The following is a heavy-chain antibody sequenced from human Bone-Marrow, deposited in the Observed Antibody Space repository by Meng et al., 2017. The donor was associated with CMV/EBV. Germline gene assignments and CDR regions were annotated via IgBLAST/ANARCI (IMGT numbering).Heavy chain of an antibody. V-gene: IGHV3-53*01. J-gene: IGHJ6*02. Sequence: GGSLRLSCASSGFTVTSNYMSWVRQAPGKGLEWVSVIYSGGSTYYADSVKDRFTISRDDSKNTLYLQMNSLRVEDTAVYYCARDAIGGSHGYYGLDVWGPGTTVTVSS. D-gene: IGHD1-26*01. CDR3: ARDAIGGSHGYYGLDV. CDR2: IYSGGST. CDR1: GFTVTSNY.